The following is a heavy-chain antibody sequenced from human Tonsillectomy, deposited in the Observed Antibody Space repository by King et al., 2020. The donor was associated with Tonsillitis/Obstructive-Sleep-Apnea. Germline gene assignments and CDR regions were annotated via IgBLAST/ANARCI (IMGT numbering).Heavy chain of an antibody. CDR2: IYPGDSDT. CDR1: GYSFTSYW. V-gene: IGHV5-51*01. CDR3: ARPRCSGGSCYSSSIDY. D-gene: IGHD2-15*01. J-gene: IGHJ4*02. Sequence: VQLVESGAEVKKPGESLKLSCKGSGYSFTSYWIGWVRQMPGKGLEWMGIIYPGDSDTRYSPSFQGQVTISADKSISTAYLQWSSLKASDTAMYYCARPRCSGGSCYSSSIDYWGQGTLVTVSS.